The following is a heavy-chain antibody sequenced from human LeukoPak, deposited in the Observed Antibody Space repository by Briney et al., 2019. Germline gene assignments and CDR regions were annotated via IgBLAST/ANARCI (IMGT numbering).Heavy chain of an antibody. D-gene: IGHD6-13*01. CDR2: INHSGRT. J-gene: IGHJ4*02. Sequence: PSETLSLTCAVYGGSFSGYYWSWIRQPPGKGLEWIGEINHSGRTKSNPSPKSRVTISVDPSKKQSSLKLSSVTAADKAVYYCGRAGSSSWYLYFWGQGTLVTVSS. CDR3: GRAGSSSWYLYF. V-gene: IGHV4-34*01. CDR1: GGSFSGYY.